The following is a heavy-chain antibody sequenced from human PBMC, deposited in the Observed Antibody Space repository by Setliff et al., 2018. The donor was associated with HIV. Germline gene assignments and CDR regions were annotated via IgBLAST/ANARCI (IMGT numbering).Heavy chain of an antibody. D-gene: IGHD3-10*01. CDR1: GYSFTSNW. CDR3: ARAGSGSYYNAPHY. V-gene: IGHV5-51*01. J-gene: IGHJ4*02. CDR2: IYPGDSDA. Sequence: PGESLKISCKGSGYSFTSNWIGWVRQMPGKGLEWMGIIYPGDSDARYSSSFQGQVTISADKSISTAYLQWSSLRASDTAMYYCARAGSGSYYNAPHYWGQGTLVTVSS.